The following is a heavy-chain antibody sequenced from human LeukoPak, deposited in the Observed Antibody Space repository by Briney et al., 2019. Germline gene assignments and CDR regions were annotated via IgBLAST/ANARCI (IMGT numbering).Heavy chain of an antibody. J-gene: IGHJ2*01. CDR3: ARDGGGSPSHDWYFDL. V-gene: IGHV4-59*01. CDR2: IYYSGST. Sequence: KPSETLSLTCTVSGGSISSYYWSWIRQPPGKGLEWIGYIYYSGSTNYNPSLKSRVTISVDTSKNQFSLKLSSVTAADTAVYYCARDGGGSPSHDWYFDLWGRGTLVTVSS. CDR1: GGSISSYY. D-gene: IGHD2-15*01.